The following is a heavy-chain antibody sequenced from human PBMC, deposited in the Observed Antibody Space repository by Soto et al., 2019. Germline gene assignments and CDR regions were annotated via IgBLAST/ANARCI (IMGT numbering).Heavy chain of an antibody. V-gene: IGHV1-46*01. D-gene: IGHD3-22*01. J-gene: IGHJ5*02. CDR2: INPSGGST. CDR1: GYTFTSYY. Sequence: ASVKVSCKASGYTFTSYYMHWVRKAPGQGLEWMGIINPSGGSTSYAQKFQGRVTMTRDTSTSTVYMELSSLRSEDTAVYYRARVLHYYDSSGYSLYNWFDPWGQGTLVTVSS. CDR3: ARVLHYYDSSGYSLYNWFDP.